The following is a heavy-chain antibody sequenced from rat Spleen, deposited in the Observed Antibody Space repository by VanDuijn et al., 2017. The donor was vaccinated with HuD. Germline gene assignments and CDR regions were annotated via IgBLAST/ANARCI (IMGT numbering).Heavy chain of an antibody. V-gene: IGHV5-62*01. Sequence: VQLVETGGGLVQPGRSLKLSCVASGFTFNRYWMYWVRQAPGKGLEWVSSISSSSGTVYADAVKGRFTISRDNAKNTLYLQLNSLKSEDTAIYYCASHYSSYMNYWGQGVMVTVSS. D-gene: IGHD1-2*01. CDR3: ASHYSSYMNY. CDR2: ISSSSGT. J-gene: IGHJ2*01. CDR1: GFTFNRYW.